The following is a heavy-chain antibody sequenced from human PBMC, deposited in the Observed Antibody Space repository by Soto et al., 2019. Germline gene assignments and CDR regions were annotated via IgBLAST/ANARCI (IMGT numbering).Heavy chain of an antibody. J-gene: IGHJ2*01. CDR2: IYHSGSD. Sequence: QVQLQESGPGLVKPSQTLSLTCTVSGVSISSGGYYWSWIRQYPGAGLEWIGYIYHSGSDYYNPSLNSRTTMSVDTSKNQFSLKLSSVTAADTAVYYCARDGRDADNWSMYFDLWGRGTLVTVSS. CDR1: GVSISSGGYY. D-gene: IGHD1-20*01. V-gene: IGHV4-31*03. CDR3: ARDGRDADNWSMYFDL.